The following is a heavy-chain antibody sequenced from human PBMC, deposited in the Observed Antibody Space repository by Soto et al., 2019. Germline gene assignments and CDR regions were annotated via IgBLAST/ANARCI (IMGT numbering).Heavy chain of an antibody. CDR3: ARAAAPFFYYYMDV. CDR2: IYYSGST. J-gene: IGHJ6*03. Sequence: SETLSLTCTVSGGSISSSSYYWGWIRQPPGKGLEWIGSIYYSGSTYYNPSLKSRVTISVDTSKNQFSLKLSSVTAADTAVYYCARAAAPFFYYYMDVWGKGTTVTVSS. V-gene: IGHV4-39*01. CDR1: GGSISSSSYY. D-gene: IGHD6-13*01.